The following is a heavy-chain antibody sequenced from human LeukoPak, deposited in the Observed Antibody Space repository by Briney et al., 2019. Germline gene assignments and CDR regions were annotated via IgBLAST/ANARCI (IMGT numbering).Heavy chain of an antibody. CDR1: GLTFSTYV. J-gene: IGHJ6*02. CDR2: ISESGGST. Sequence: PGGSLRLSCAASGLTFSTYVMNWVRQAPGKGLEWVSTISESGGSTYYADSVKGRFTISRDNSKSTLYLQMNSLRAEDTAVYYCGRYYVMDVWGQGTSVTVSS. V-gene: IGHV3-23*01. CDR3: GRYYVMDV.